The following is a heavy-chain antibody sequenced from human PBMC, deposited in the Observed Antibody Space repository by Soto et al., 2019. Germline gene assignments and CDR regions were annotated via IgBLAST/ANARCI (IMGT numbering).Heavy chain of an antibody. CDR3: ARELSGGNYDYYYYGMDV. D-gene: IGHD2-15*01. CDR2: TYYRSKWYN. J-gene: IGHJ6*02. Sequence: LRLSCAISGDSVSSNSAAWNWIRQSPSRGLEWLGRTYYRSKWYNDYAVSVKSRITINPDTSKNQFSLQLNSVTPEDTAVYYCARELSGGNYDYYYYGMDVWGQGTTVTVSS. CDR1: GDSVSSNSAA. V-gene: IGHV6-1*01.